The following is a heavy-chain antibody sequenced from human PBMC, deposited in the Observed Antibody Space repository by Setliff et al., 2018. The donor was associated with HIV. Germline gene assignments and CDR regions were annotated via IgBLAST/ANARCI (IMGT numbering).Heavy chain of an antibody. J-gene: IGHJ4*02. Sequence: SETLSLTCTVSGGSISSGSYYWSWIRQPAGKGLEWIGHIYTSGSTNYNPSLESRVTISLDTSKNQFSLKLSSVTAADTAVYYCARRYSGWFDYWGQGTLVTVSS. V-gene: IGHV4-61*09. CDR1: GGSISSGSYY. CDR2: IYTSGST. CDR3: ARRYSGWFDY. D-gene: IGHD6-19*01.